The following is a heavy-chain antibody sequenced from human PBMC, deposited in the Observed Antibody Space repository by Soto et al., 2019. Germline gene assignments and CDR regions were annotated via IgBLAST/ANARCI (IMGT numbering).Heavy chain of an antibody. V-gene: IGHV4-30-4*01. CDR2: IYKSATT. D-gene: IGHD7-27*01. J-gene: IGHJ5*01. CDR1: GDSISNLDYF. CDR3: ARGRYCLTGRCFPNWSDS. Sequence: SETLSLTCSVSGDSISNLDYFWAWIRQPPGQALEYIGYIYKSATTYYNPSFESRVAISVDTSKSQFSLNVTSVTAADTAVYFCARGRYCLTGRCFPNWSDSWGQGALVTSPQ.